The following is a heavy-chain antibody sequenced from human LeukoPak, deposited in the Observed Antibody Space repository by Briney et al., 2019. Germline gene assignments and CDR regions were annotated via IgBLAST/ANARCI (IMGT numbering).Heavy chain of an antibody. CDR3: ARARRSGYYDILTGYVDY. Sequence: GASVKVSCKASEGTFSSYAISWVRQAPGQGLEWMGGIIPIFGTANYAQKFQGRVTITADESTSTAYMELSSLRSEDTAVYYCARARRSGYYDILTGYVDYWGQGTLVTVSS. CDR1: EGTFSSYA. V-gene: IGHV1-69*01. D-gene: IGHD3-9*01. CDR2: IIPIFGTA. J-gene: IGHJ4*02.